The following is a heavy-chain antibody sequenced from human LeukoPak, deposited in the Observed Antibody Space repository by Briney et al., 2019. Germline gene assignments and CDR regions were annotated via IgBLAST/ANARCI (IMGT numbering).Heavy chain of an antibody. CDR2: IYYSGST. Sequence: SETLSLTCTVSGGSISSSSYHWGWIRQPPGKGLEWIGSIYYSGSTYYNPSLKSRVTISVDTSKNQFSLKLSSVTAADTAVYYCARLSGSGSYLYYFDYWGQGTLVTVSS. D-gene: IGHD3-10*01. J-gene: IGHJ4*02. CDR3: ARLSGSGSYLYYFDY. CDR1: GGSISSSSYH. V-gene: IGHV4-39*01.